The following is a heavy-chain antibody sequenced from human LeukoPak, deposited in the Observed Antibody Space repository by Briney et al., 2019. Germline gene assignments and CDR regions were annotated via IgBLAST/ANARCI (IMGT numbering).Heavy chain of an antibody. CDR2: INPNSGGT. CDR3: AREVYSYGWNWFDP. V-gene: IGHV1-2*02. CDR1: GYTFTGYY. D-gene: IGHD5-18*01. J-gene: IGHJ5*02. Sequence: ASVKVSCKASGYTFTGYYMHWVRQAPGQGLEWMGWINPNSGGTNYAQKFQGRVTMTRDTSISTAYMELSRLRSDDTAVCYCAREVYSYGWNWFDPWGQGTLVTVSS.